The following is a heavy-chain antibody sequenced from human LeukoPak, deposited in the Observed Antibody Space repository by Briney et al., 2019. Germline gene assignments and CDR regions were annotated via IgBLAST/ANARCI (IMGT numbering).Heavy chain of an antibody. CDR3: ASSSPYSSGWYSQDY. CDR1: GFTFSSYG. V-gene: IGHV3-30*03. J-gene: IGHJ4*02. Sequence: GGSLRLSCAASGFTFSSYGMHWVRQAPGKGLEWVAVISYDGSNKYYADSVKGRFTISRDNAKNSLYLQMNSLRAEDTAVYYCASSSPYSSGWYSQDYWGQGTLVTVSS. CDR2: ISYDGSNK. D-gene: IGHD6-19*01.